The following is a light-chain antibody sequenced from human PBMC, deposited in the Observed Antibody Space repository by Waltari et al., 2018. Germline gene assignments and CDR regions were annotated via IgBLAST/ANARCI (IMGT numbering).Light chain of an antibody. J-gene: IGKJ1*01. V-gene: IGKV4-1*01. CDR1: QNALHSSGNNYY. CDR2: WAS. Sequence: DIVMTQSPDSLAVSLGERATINCKSSQNALHSSGNNYYLAWYQQKPRQPPRLLIYWASTRQSGVPDRFSGSGSGTDFTLTISSLQAEDVAVYFCQQYYTTPWTFGQGTKVVLK. CDR3: QQYYTTPWT.